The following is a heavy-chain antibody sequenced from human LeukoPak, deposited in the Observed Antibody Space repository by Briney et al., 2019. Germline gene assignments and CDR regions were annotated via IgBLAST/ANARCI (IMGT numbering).Heavy chain of an antibody. CDR2: ISSSSSYI. V-gene: IGHV3-21*01. J-gene: IGHJ4*02. CDR1: GFTFSSSS. D-gene: IGHD3-22*01. CDR3: ARDGEDYDSSGYYYYFDY. Sequence: GGSLRLSCAASGFTFSSSSMNWVRQAPGKGLEWVSSISSSSSYIYYADSLKGRFTISRDNAKKSLYLQMNSLRAGDTAVYYCARDGEDYDSSGYYYYFDYWGQGTQVTVSS.